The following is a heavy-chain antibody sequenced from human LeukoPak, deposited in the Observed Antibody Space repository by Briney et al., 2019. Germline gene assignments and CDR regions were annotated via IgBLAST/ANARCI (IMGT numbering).Heavy chain of an antibody. D-gene: IGHD4-17*01. CDR1: GYTLTSYG. CDR2: ISTQSGNT. V-gene: IGHV1-18*01. J-gene: IGHJ4*02. Sequence: ASVRVSCKASGYTLTSYGINWMRQAPGQGLEWMGWISTQSGNTNYAQKVQGRLTLTTDRSTNTAYMELRSLRSDDTAVYYCARGAYGDKWGQGTMVTVSS. CDR3: ARGAYGDK.